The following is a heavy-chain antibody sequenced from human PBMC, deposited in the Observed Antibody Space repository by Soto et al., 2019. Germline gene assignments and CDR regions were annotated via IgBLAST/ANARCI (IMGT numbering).Heavy chain of an antibody. D-gene: IGHD6-19*01. CDR2: IRRKANSYTT. Sequence: EVQLVESGGGLVQPGGSLRLSCAASGLIFSDYHMDWVRQAPGKGLEWVGRIRRKANSYTTEYAASVKGRFTISRDDSKNSLSLQMNSLKSEDTAVYYCAMLGGWSGGSSGMDVWGQGPTVTVSS. CDR1: GLIFSDYH. V-gene: IGHV3-72*01. J-gene: IGHJ6*02. CDR3: AMLGGWSGGSSGMDV.